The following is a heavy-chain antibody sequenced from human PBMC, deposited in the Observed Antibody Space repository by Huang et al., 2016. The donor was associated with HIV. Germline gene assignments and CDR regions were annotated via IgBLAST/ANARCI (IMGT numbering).Heavy chain of an antibody. D-gene: IGHD4-17*01. Sequence: QVHLVQSGAEVKQPGASVKVSCKASGYTFTTYDINWVRQAPGRGLEWMGWMKPNTGNTGCAQSFQGRVTRTRKTAITTAYMELTSLTSEDTAVYYCARCAYGDLDYWGLGTLVIVSS. J-gene: IGHJ4*02. CDR3: ARCAYGDLDY. CDR2: MKPNTGNT. CDR1: GYTFTTYD. V-gene: IGHV1-8*02.